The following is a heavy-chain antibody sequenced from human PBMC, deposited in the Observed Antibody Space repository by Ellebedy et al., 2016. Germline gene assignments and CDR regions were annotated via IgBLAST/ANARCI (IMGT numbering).Heavy chain of an antibody. CDR3: ARGGYYDSSGYYNKGHFDY. Sequence: GESLKISCAASGFTFSSYWMYWVRQAPGKGLVWVSRIKSDGSVINYADSVKGRFTISRDNAKNTLYLQMNSLSVEDTALYYCARGGYYDSSGYYNKGHFDYWGQGTLVTVSS. J-gene: IGHJ4*02. V-gene: IGHV3-74*01. CDR1: GFTFSSYW. D-gene: IGHD3-22*01. CDR2: IKSDGSVI.